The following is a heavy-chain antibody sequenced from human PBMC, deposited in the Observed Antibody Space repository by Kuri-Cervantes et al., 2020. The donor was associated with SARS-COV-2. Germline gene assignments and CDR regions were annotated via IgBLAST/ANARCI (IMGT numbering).Heavy chain of an antibody. CDR3: AKWGSGYFYYYYGMDV. Sequence: SLKISCAASGFTFDDYAMHWVRQAPGKGLEWVSGISWNSGSIGYADSVKGRFTISRDNSKNTLHLQMNSLRAEDTAVYYCAKWGSGYFYYYYGMDVWGQGTTVTVSS. J-gene: IGHJ6*02. D-gene: IGHD3-22*01. V-gene: IGHV3-9*01. CDR1: GFTFDDYA. CDR2: ISWNSGSI.